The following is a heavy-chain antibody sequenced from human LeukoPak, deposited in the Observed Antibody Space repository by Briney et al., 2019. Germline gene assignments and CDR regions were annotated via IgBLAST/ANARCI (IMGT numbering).Heavy chain of an antibody. V-gene: IGHV4-39*01. J-gene: IGHJ4*02. Sequence: SETLSLTCTVSGGSISSSGYNWDWIRQPPGKGLEWIGNLYDSGSTYYNPSLKSRVTISVDTSNNQFSLKLSSVTAADTAVYYCARGPRNYGGRLDYWGQGTLVTVSS. CDR2: LYDSGST. CDR3: ARGPRNYGGRLDY. D-gene: IGHD4-23*01. CDR1: GGSISSSGYN.